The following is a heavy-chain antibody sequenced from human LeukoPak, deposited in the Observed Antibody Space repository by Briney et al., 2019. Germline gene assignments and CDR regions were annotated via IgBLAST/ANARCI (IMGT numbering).Heavy chain of an antibody. CDR2: IPYDGSNI. CDR1: GFTFSSYA. Sequence: GGSLRLSCAASGFTFSSYAMHCVRQAPGKGLEWVAVIPYDGSNIYYADSVKGRFTISRDNSKNTLYLQMNSLRAEDTAVYYCARGGYCSSTSCYKRPRGSVFDYWGQGTLVTVSS. CDR3: ARGGYCSSTSCYKRPRGSVFDY. V-gene: IGHV3-30*04. D-gene: IGHD2-2*02. J-gene: IGHJ4*02.